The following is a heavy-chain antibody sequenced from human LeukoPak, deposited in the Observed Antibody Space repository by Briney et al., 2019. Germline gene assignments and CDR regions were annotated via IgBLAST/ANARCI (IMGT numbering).Heavy chain of an antibody. CDR3: AKDSTQWELLLGAFDI. D-gene: IGHD1-26*01. CDR1: GFTFSSYA. J-gene: IGHJ3*02. Sequence: GGSLRLSCAASGFTFSSYAMSWVRQAPGKGLEWVSAISGSGGSTYYADSVKGRFTIPRDNSKNTLYLQMNSLRAEDTAVYYCAKDSTQWELLLGAFDIWGQGTMVTVSS. CDR2: ISGSGGST. V-gene: IGHV3-23*01.